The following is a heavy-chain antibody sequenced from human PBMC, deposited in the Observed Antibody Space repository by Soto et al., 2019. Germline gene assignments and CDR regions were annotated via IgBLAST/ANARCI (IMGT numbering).Heavy chain of an antibody. J-gene: IGHJ6*02. CDR3: ARDCGGVTMVRGVTV. V-gene: IGHV1-46*01. Sequence: SVKVSCKASGYTFTSYYMHWVRQAPGQGLEWMGIINPSGGSTSYAQKFQGRVTMTRDTSTSTVYMELSSLRSEDTAVYYCARDCGGVTMVRGVTVWGQGTTVTVSS. D-gene: IGHD3-10*01. CDR2: INPSGGST. CDR1: GYTFTSYY.